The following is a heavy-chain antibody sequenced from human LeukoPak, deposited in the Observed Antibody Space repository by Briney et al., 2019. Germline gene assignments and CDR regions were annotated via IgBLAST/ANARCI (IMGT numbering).Heavy chain of an antibody. J-gene: IGHJ4*02. CDR1: GYTFTNYA. CDR3: AVSTYYYGSTYYYDSGSYYAFDY. CDR2: INTADGNT. Sequence: GASVTVSFTTSGYTFTNYAMHWVCQAPGQRLEWMGWINTADGNTKYSQKFQGRVTITKDTSASTASMELSSLRSEDTAVYYCAVSTYYYGSTYYYDSGSYYAFDYWGQGTLVTVSS. D-gene: IGHD3-10*01. V-gene: IGHV1-3*04.